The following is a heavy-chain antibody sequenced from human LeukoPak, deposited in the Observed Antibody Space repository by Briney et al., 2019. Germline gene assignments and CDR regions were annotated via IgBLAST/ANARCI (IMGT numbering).Heavy chain of an antibody. J-gene: IGHJ4*02. CDR1: GGSISSSSYY. V-gene: IGHV4-39*07. Sequence: PSETLSLTCTVSGGSISSSSYYWGWIRQPQGKGLEWIGSIYYSGSTYYNPSLKSRVTISVDTSKNQFSLKLSSVTAADTAVYYCASLPRIAVAVPDYWGQGTLVTVSS. CDR3: ASLPRIAVAVPDY. CDR2: IYYSGST. D-gene: IGHD6-19*01.